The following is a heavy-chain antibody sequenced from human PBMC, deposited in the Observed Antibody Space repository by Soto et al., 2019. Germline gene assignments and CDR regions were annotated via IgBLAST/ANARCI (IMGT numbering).Heavy chain of an antibody. V-gene: IGHV3-33*01. CDR1: GFTFSSYG. CDR2: IWYDGSNK. CDR3: AREPTVTYGDAFDI. Sequence: QVQLVESGGGVVQPGRSLRLSCAASGFTFSSYGMHWVRQAPGKGLEWVAVIWYDGSNKYYADSVKGRFTISRVNSKNTLYLQMNSLRAEDTAVYYCAREPTVTYGDAFDIWGQGTMVTVSS. J-gene: IGHJ3*02. D-gene: IGHD4-17*01.